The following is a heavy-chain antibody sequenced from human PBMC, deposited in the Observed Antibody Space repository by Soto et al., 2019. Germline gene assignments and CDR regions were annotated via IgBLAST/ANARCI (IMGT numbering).Heavy chain of an antibody. Sequence: QVQLVESGGGVVQPGRSLRLSCAASGFTFSSYAMHWVRQAPGKGLEWVAVISYDGSNKYYADSVKGRFTISRDNSKNTLYLQMNSLRAEDTAVYYCARDESGSYFSYYYGMDVW. J-gene: IGHJ6*01. D-gene: IGHD1-26*01. CDR2: ISYDGSNK. V-gene: IGHV3-30-3*01. CDR3: ARDESGSYFSYYYGMDV. CDR1: GFTFSSYA.